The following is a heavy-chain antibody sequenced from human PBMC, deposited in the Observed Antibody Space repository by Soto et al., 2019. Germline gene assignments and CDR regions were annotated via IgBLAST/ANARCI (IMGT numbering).Heavy chain of an antibody. Sequence: ASVKVSCKASGYTFTSYDINWVRQATGQGLEWMGWMNPNSGNTGYAQKFQGRVTMTRNTSISTAYMELSSLRSDDTAVYYCARFISVTVKPSAFDIWGQGTMVTVSS. J-gene: IGHJ3*02. CDR1: GYTFTSYD. D-gene: IGHD3-10*01. V-gene: IGHV1-8*01. CDR2: MNPNSGNT. CDR3: ARFISVTVKPSAFDI.